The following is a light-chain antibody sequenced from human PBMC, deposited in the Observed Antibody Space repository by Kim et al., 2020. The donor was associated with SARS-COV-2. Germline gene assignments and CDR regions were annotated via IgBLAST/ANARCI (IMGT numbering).Light chain of an antibody. CDR1: SSNIGSNT. J-gene: IGLJ2*01. Sequence: GQRFTISSSGTSSNIGSNTVTWYQQLPGTAPKLLIYSNNQRPSGVPDRFSGSKSGTSASLAISGLQSEDEADYYCAAWDDSLNVVVFGGGTQLTVL. CDR2: SNN. CDR3: AAWDDSLNVVV. V-gene: IGLV1-44*01.